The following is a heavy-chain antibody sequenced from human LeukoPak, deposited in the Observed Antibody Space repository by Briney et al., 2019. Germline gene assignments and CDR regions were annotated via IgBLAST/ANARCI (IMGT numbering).Heavy chain of an antibody. CDR1: GGSISSGGYY. J-gene: IGHJ4*02. CDR3: AVYYDSNGCYGN. D-gene: IGHD3-22*01. Sequence: SQTLSLTCTVSGGSISSGGYYWGWTRQPPGKGLEWIGSIYYSGSTYYNPSLKSRVTISVDTSKNQFSLKLSSVTAADTAVYYCAVYYDSNGCYGNWGQGTLVTVSS. CDR2: IYYSGST. V-gene: IGHV4-39*01.